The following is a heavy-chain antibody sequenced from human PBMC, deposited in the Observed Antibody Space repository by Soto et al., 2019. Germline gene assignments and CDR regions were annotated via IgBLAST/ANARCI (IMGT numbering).Heavy chain of an antibody. CDR3: AKDGGPVSCNSPCCSAKPFDD. D-gene: IGHD2-2*01. J-gene: IGHJ4*02. CDR2: ISYDGDNA. V-gene: IGHV3-30*18. CDR1: GFSFSNYA. Sequence: QVQLVESGGGVVQPGRSLRLSCAASGFSFSNYAMHWVRQAPGKGLEWLAIISYDGDNAYYADSVRGGFTISRDNSKHTLYLQTNNLRHEDTAVYYCAKDGGPVSCNSPCCSAKPFDDWGQGTLVTVSS.